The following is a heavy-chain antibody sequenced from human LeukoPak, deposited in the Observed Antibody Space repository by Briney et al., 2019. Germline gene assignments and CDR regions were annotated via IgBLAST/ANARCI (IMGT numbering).Heavy chain of an antibody. D-gene: IGHD2-21*01. J-gene: IGHJ1*01. Sequence: GRSLTLSCAASRFRFNSYGVHWVRQAPGTGLEWVAVAYGDGNSKYYADSVKGRFTISKDISENILYLQMSSLRVEDTAKYFCATGGDFFYSHWGQGTLVTVSS. V-gene: IGHV3-33*01. CDR1: RFRFNSYG. CDR3: ATGGDFFYSH. CDR2: AYGDGNSK.